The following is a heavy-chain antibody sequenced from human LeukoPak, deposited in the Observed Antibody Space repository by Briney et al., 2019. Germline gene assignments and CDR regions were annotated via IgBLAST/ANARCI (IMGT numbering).Heavy chain of an antibody. D-gene: IGHD2-2*02. Sequence: PGGSLRLSCAASGFTFSSYAMSWIRQPPRKGLEWIGEINHSGSTNYNPSLKSRVTISVDTSKNQFSLKLSSVTAADTAVYYCARFEPAAIFFDYWGQGTLVTVSS. J-gene: IGHJ4*02. CDR3: ARFEPAAIFFDY. CDR1: GFTFSSYA. CDR2: INHSGST. V-gene: IGHV4-34*01.